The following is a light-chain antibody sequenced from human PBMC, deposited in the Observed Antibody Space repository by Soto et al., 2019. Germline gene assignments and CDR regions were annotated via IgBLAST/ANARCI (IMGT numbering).Light chain of an antibody. CDR1: SSDVGSYNL. CDR2: EGS. V-gene: IGLV2-23*03. CDR3: CSYAGSSTFGVV. Sequence: QSVLTQPASVSGSPRQSITISCTGTSSDVGSYNLVSWYQQHPGKAPKLMIYEGSKRPSGVSNRFSGSKSGNTASLTISGLQAEDEADYYCCSYAGSSTFGVVFGGGTKVTVL. J-gene: IGLJ2*01.